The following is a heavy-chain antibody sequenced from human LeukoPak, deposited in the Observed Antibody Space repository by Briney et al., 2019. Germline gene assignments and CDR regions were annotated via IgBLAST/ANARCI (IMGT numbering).Heavy chain of an antibody. D-gene: IGHD1-7*01. CDR1: GGSLSSSIYY. Sequence: PPETLSHTCIVPGGSLSSSIYYWGWTRQPPGKGLGWLGSIYYSGSTYYNPSLKSRVTISVDTSKNQFSLKLSSVTAADTAVYYCAGGQRELRAFDYWGQGTLVTVSS. J-gene: IGHJ4*02. CDR3: AGGQRELRAFDY. CDR2: IYYSGST. V-gene: IGHV4-39*07.